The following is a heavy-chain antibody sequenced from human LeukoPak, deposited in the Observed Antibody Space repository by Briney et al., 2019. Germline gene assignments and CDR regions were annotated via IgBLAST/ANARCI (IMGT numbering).Heavy chain of an antibody. CDR1: GGSFSGYY. CDR2: PNLGGST. D-gene: IGHD3-10*01. CDR3: ARGNPLNLELLWFGESSPRDFYY. V-gene: IGHV4-34*01. J-gene: IGHJ4*02. Sequence: SETLSLTSAVYGGSFSGYYWIWIRQPPGNGLEWIGEPNLGGSTNYNTSLKRRVTISVDTSKNQFSLKLSSVTAADTAVYYCARGNPLNLELLWFGESSPRDFYYWGQGTLVTVSS.